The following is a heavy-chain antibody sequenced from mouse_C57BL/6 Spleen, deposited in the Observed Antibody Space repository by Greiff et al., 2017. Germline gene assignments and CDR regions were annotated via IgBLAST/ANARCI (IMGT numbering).Heavy chain of an antibody. CDR2: INPNNGGT. D-gene: IGHD1-1*01. V-gene: IGHV1-26*01. Sequence: EVQLQQSGPELVKPGASVKISCKASGYTFTDYYMNWVKQSHGKSLEWIGDINPNNGGTSYNQKFKGKATLTVEKSSSTDYMELRSLPSETSAVYSCESSAYYLYYCAVDYWGQGTSVTVSS. J-gene: IGHJ4*01. CDR3: ESSAYYLYYCAVDY. CDR1: GYTFTDYY.